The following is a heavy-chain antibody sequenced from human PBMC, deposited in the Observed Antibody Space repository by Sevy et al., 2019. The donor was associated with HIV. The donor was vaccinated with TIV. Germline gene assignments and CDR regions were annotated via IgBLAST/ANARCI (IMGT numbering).Heavy chain of an antibody. Sequence: GGSLRLSCAASGFRFSGHYIDWVRQAPGKGLEWVGQIKSIGQGSTTQYGASVTGRFTISRDDSRNLVFLQMNSLKNVVTALYHCADVGNSPAGYWGQGTLVTVSS. CDR3: ADVGNSPAGY. CDR2: IKSIGQGSTT. CDR1: GFRFSGHY. J-gene: IGHJ4*02. V-gene: IGHV3-72*01. D-gene: IGHD1-1*01.